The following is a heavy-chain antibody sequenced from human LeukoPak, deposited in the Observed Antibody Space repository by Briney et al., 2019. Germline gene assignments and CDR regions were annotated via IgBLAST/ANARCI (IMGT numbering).Heavy chain of an antibody. V-gene: IGHV3-7*01. CDR1: GFTFSSYW. CDR2: IKQDGSEK. D-gene: IGHD6-19*01. Sequence: GGSLRLSCAASGFTFSSYWMSWVRQAPGKGLEWVANIKQDGSEKYYVDSVKGRFTISRDNAKNSLYLQMNSPRAEDTAVYYCARGRRDSSGWYSLRESVAYMDVWGKGTTVTVSS. J-gene: IGHJ6*03. CDR3: ARGRRDSSGWYSLRESVAYMDV.